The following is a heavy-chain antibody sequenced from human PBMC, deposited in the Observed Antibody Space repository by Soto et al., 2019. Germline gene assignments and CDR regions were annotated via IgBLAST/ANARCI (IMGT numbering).Heavy chain of an antibody. J-gene: IGHJ6*02. CDR3: ARHCSSTSCYPQYYYGMDV. CDR2: IYPGDSDT. CDR1: GYSFTSYW. V-gene: IGHV5-51*01. D-gene: IGHD2-2*01. Sequence: GESLKISCKGSGYSFTSYWIGWVRQMPGKGLEWMGIIYPGDSDTRYSPSFQGQVTISADKSISTAYLQWSSLKASDTAMYYCARHCSSTSCYPQYYYGMDVWGQGTTVTVSS.